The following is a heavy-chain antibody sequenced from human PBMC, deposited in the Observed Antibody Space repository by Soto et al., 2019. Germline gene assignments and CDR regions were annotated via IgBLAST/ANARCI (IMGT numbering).Heavy chain of an antibody. Sequence: PSETLSLTCAVYGGSFSGYYWSWIRQPPGKGLEWIGEINHSGSTNYNPSLKSRVTISVDTSKNQFSLKLSSVTAADTAVYYCARGLYGDYVSFDYWGQGTLVTVSS. D-gene: IGHD4-17*01. CDR2: INHSGST. CDR3: ARGLYGDYVSFDY. CDR1: GGSFSGYY. V-gene: IGHV4-34*01. J-gene: IGHJ4*02.